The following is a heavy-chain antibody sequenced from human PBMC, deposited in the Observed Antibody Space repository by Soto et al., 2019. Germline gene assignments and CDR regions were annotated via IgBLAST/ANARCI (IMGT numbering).Heavy chain of an antibody. D-gene: IGHD6-13*01. CDR1: GFTFDDYG. J-gene: IGHJ3*02. CDR2: INWNGGST. CDR3: ARDDILGYSSSWFAFDI. V-gene: IGHV3-20*01. Sequence: GGSLRLSCAASGFTFDDYGMSWVRQAPGKGLEWVSGINWNGGSTGYADSVKGRFTISRDNAKNSLYLQMNSLRAEDTALYHCARDDILGYSSSWFAFDIWGQGTMVTVSS.